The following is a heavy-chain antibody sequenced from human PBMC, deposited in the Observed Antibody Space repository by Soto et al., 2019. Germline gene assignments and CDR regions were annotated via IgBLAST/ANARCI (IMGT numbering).Heavy chain of an antibody. D-gene: IGHD3-16*01. J-gene: IGHJ5*02. CDR3: ATVPVDTYMIYWSDP. CDR1: GSSVSSGDYY. Sequence: KSSETLSLTCSVFGSSVSSGDYYWTWIRQPPGKGLEWIGHVYSYGSTNYNPSLNSRVTISLDTAENQFSLNLRSVTAADTAVYYCATVPVDTYMIYWSDPWGQGTLVTVSS. V-gene: IGHV4-61*08. CDR2: VYSYGST.